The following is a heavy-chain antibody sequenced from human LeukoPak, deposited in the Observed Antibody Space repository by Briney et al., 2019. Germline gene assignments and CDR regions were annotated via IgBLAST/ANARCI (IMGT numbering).Heavy chain of an antibody. D-gene: IGHD3-3*01. J-gene: IGHJ5*02. V-gene: IGHV3-23*01. Sequence: PGGSLRLSCAASGFTFSSYAMHWVRQAPGKGLEWVSAISGSGGSTYYADSVKGRFTISRDNSKNTLYLQMNSLRAEDTAVYYCAKNLLGRITIFGVVQEDNWFDPWGQGTLVTVSS. CDR3: AKNLLGRITIFGVVQEDNWFDP. CDR2: ISGSGGST. CDR1: GFTFSSYA.